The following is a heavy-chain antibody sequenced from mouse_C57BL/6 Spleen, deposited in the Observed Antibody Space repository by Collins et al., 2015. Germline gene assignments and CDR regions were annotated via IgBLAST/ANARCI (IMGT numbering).Heavy chain of an antibody. CDR2: IYPGNSDT. CDR3: TRCDGPYYYAMDY. CDR1: GYSFTSYW. Sequence: EVQLQQSGTVLARPGASVKMSCKASGYSFTSYWMHWVKQRPGQGLEWIGAIYPGNSDTSYNQKFKGKAKLTAVTSASTAYMELSSLTNEDSAVYYCTRCDGPYYYAMDYWGQGTSVTVSS. V-gene: IGHV1-5*01. J-gene: IGHJ4*01. D-gene: IGHD2-3*01.